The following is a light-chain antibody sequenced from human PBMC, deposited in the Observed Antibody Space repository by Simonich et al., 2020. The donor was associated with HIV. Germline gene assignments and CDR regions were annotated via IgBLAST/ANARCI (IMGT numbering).Light chain of an antibody. CDR3: QQYYSTPPT. J-gene: IGKJ1*01. CDR1: QSVLYSSNNKNY. Sequence: DIVMTQSPDSLAVSLGERATINCKSSQSVLYSSNNKNYLDWYQQKPGQPPQLLIYWASTRESGVPDRFSGSGSGTDFTLTISSLQAEDVAVYYCQQYYSTPPTFGQGTKVEIK. V-gene: IGKV4-1*01. CDR2: WAS.